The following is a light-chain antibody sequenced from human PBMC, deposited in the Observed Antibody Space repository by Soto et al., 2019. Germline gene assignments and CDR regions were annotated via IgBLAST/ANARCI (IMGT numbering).Light chain of an antibody. Sequence: DIQMTQSPSTLSGSVGDRVTIPCRASQTISSWLAWYQQKPGKAPKPPIYKASTLKSGVPSRFNGSGSGTEFTLTISSLQPDDFATYYCQHYNSYSEAFGQGTKVDI. V-gene: IGKV1-5*03. J-gene: IGKJ1*01. CDR3: QHYNSYSEA. CDR2: KAS. CDR1: QTISSW.